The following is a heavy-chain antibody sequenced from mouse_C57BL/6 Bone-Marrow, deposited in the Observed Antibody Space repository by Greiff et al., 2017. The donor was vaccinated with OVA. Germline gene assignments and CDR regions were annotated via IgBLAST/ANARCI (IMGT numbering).Heavy chain of an antibody. CDR3: ARSDGYFY. J-gene: IGHJ3*01. CDR2: IDPSDSYT. Sequence: QVQLQQPGAELVKPGASVKLSCKASGYTFTSYWMQWVKQRPGQGLEWIGEIDPSDSYTNYNQKFKGKATLTVDTSSSTAYMQLSSLTSEDSAVYYCARSDGYFYWGQGTLVTVSA. D-gene: IGHD2-3*01. CDR1: GYTFTSYW. V-gene: IGHV1-50*01.